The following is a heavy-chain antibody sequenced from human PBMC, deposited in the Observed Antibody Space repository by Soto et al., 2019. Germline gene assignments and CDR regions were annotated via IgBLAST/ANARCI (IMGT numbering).Heavy chain of an antibody. Sequence: EVQLVESGGVVVQPGGSLRLSCAASGFTFDDYTMHWVRQAPGKGLEWVSLISWDGGSTYYADSVKGRFTISRDNSKNSLYLQMNSLRTEDTALYYCAKDSLTYYDFWSGVDYWGQGTLVTVSS. D-gene: IGHD3-3*01. CDR1: GFTFDDYT. J-gene: IGHJ4*02. CDR2: ISWDGGST. V-gene: IGHV3-43*01. CDR3: AKDSLTYYDFWSGVDY.